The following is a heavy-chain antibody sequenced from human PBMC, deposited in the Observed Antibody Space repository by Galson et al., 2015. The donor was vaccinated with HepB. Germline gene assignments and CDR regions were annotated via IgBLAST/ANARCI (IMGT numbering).Heavy chain of an antibody. Sequence: CAISGDSVSSNSAVWNWIRQSPSRGLEWLGRTYYRSKWYKDYALFVKSRITINADTSRNQISLQLNSMTPEDTAVYYCAYGVDVWGQGTMVTVS. CDR1: GDSVSSNSAV. J-gene: IGHJ6*02. V-gene: IGHV6-1*01. CDR2: TYYRSKWYK. CDR3: AYGVDV.